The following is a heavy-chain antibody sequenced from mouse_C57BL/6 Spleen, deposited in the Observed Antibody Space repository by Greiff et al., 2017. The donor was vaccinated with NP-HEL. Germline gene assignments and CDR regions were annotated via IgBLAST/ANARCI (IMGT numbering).Heavy chain of an antibody. Sequence: VQLQQSGAELARPGASVKLSCKASGYTFTSYGISWVKQRTGQGLEWIGEIYPRSGNTYYNEKFKGKATLTADKSSSTAYMELRSLTSEDSAVYFCARGGGGAYWGQGTLVTVSA. CDR2: IYPRSGNT. CDR3: ARGGGGAY. J-gene: IGHJ3*01. CDR1: GYTFTSYG. D-gene: IGHD1-1*02. V-gene: IGHV1-81*01.